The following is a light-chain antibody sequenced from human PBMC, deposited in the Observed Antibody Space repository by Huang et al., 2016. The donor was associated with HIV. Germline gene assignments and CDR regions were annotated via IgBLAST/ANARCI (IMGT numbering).Light chain of an antibody. CDR1: QNINTY. J-gene: IGKJ1*01. Sequence: DIQMTQSPSSLSASVGDSVTITWRASQNINTYLNWYQKKPGIAPKVLISTASVLQSGGPSRFSGSGSGTLFTLIINNLQREDVATYYCQQSYNGRTFGQGTKVEIK. CDR2: TAS. V-gene: IGKV1-39*01. CDR3: QQSYNGRT.